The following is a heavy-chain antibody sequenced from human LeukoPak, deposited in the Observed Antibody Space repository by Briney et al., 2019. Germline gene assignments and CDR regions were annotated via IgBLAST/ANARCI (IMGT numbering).Heavy chain of an antibody. Sequence: PGASVKVSCKASGYTFTSYDINWVRQAPGKGLEWMGGFDPEDGETIYAQKFQGRVTLTEDTSTDTAYMELSSLRSADTAMYYCAINAYCSSNSCWGNYYYYYMDVWGKGTTVTVSS. V-gene: IGHV1-24*01. J-gene: IGHJ6*03. CDR1: GYTFTSYD. CDR2: FDPEDGET. D-gene: IGHD2-2*01. CDR3: AINAYCSSNSCWGNYYYYYMDV.